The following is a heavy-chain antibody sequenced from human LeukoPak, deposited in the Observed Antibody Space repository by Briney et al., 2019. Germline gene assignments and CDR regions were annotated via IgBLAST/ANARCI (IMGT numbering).Heavy chain of an antibody. CDR3: ARDITEAAQTRTMGSYYYYSGMDV. D-gene: IGHD1-14*01. J-gene: IGHJ6*02. Sequence: ASVKVSCKASGGTFSSYAISWVRQAPGQGREWMGGIIPIFGTANYAQKFQGRVTITADDSTSTAYMELSSLRSEHTAVQSCARDITEAAQTRTMGSYYYYSGMDVWGQGTTVTVSS. CDR1: GGTFSSYA. V-gene: IGHV1-69*13. CDR2: IIPIFGTA.